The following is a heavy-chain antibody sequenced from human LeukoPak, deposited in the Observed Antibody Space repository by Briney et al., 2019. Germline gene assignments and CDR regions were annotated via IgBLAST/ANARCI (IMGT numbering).Heavy chain of an antibody. D-gene: IGHD3-16*02. CDR3: ARRAFGGVIAPNWFDP. Sequence: PSETLSLTCTVSGGSMSTYYWSWIRQPPGKGLEWIGYIYDNGYTHYNPSLKSRVSISLDTSKSQFSLNLSSVTAADTAVYYCARRAFGGVIAPNWFDPWGQGTLVTVSS. V-gene: IGHV4-59*08. CDR1: GGSMSTYY. CDR2: IYDNGYT. J-gene: IGHJ5*02.